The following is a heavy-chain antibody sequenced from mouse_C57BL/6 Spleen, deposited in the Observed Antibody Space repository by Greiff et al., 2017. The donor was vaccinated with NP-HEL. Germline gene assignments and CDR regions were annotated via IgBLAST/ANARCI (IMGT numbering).Heavy chain of an antibody. V-gene: IGHV1-66*01. J-gene: IGHJ2*01. D-gene: IGHD2-1*01. CDR3: ARGKSYFDY. CDR2: IYPGSGNT. CDR1: GYSFTSYY. Sequence: QVHVKQSGPELVKPGASVKISCKASGYSFTSYYIHWVKQRPGQGLEWIGWIYPGSGNTKYNEKFKGKATLTADTSSSTAYMQLSSLTSEDSAVYYCARGKSYFDYWGQGTTLTVSS.